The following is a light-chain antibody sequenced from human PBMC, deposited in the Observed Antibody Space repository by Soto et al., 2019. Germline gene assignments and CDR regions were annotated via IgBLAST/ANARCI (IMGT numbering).Light chain of an antibody. J-gene: IGKJ1*01. V-gene: IGKV3-15*01. CDR3: QQYHKGQA. CDR1: QSVFSS. Sequence: EIVMTQSPDTLSVSPGERATLSCRASQSVFSSFAWYQQQPGQPPRLLIYGAATRATVIPARFSGRGGGTESTLAISILQAEVLVVYYYQQYHKGQAFGQGTQVEIK. CDR2: GAA.